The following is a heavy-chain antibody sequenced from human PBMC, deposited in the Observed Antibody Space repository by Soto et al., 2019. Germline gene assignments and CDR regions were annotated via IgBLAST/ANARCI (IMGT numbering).Heavy chain of an antibody. CDR1: GFTFSSYS. J-gene: IGHJ3*02. V-gene: IGHV3-21*01. D-gene: IGHD6-19*01. CDR3: ARGYSSIAVAGTLPDAFDI. CDR2: ISSSSSYI. Sequence: PGGSLRLSCAASGFTFSSYSMNWVRQAPGKGLEWVSSISSSSSYIYYADSVKGRFTISRDNAKNSLYLQMNSLRAEDTAVYYCARGYSSIAVAGTLPDAFDIWGQGIIVTVSS.